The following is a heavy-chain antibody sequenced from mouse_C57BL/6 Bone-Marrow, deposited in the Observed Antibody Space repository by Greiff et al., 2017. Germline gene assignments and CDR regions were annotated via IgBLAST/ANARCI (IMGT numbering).Heavy chain of an antibody. V-gene: IGHV1-64*01. J-gene: IGHJ2*01. CDR3: ARRSYYESDGD. Sequence: LQESGAELARPGASVKLSCKASGYTFTSYWMNWVKQRPGQGLEWIGMIHPSSGSTNYNEQFKSKDTLTVDKSSSTAYMQLSSLTSADSAVWCCARRSYYESDGDWGQGTTVTVSS. CDR1: GYTFTSYW. CDR2: IHPSSGST. D-gene: IGHD2-4*01.